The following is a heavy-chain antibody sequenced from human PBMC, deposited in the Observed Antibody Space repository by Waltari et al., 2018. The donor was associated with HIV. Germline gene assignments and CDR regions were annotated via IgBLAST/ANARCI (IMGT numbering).Heavy chain of an antibody. CDR1: GGSISSSSYY. CDR2: IYYSGST. CDR3: ARRSKASGGYQIDY. J-gene: IGHJ4*02. D-gene: IGHD3-22*01. V-gene: IGHV4-39*01. Sequence: QLQLQESGPGLVKPSETLSLTCTVSGGSISSSSYYWGWIRQPPGKGLEWIGRIYYSGSTYYNPSLKSRVTISVDTSKNQFSLKLSSVTAADTAVYYCARRSKASGGYQIDYWGQGTLVTVSS.